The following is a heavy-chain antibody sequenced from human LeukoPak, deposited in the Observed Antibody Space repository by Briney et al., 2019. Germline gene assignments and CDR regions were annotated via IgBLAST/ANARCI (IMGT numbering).Heavy chain of an antibody. V-gene: IGHV4-59*01. J-gene: IGHJ3*02. CDR3: ARGGYYDKEAFDI. D-gene: IGHD3-22*01. CDR2: IYYRGST. Sequence: SETLSLTCTVSGCSISSYYWSWIRQPPGKGLEWIGYIYYRGSTNYNPSLKGRVTISVDTSKNPFSLQMSSVTAADTAVYYCARGGYYDKEAFDIWGQGTMVTVSS. CDR1: GCSISSYY.